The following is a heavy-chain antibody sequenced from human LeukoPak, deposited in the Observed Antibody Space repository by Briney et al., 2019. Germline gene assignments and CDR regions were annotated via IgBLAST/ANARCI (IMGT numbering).Heavy chain of an antibody. Sequence: PGRSLRLSCAASGFTFSSYWMHWVRQAPGKGLVWVSHIYSDANSTNYADSVKGRFTISRDNAKNTLYLQMNSLKAEDTAVYYCARGGDGYNYDFDYWGQGTLVTVSS. V-gene: IGHV3-74*01. D-gene: IGHD5-24*01. CDR2: IYSDANST. CDR1: GFTFSSYW. CDR3: ARGGDGYNYDFDY. J-gene: IGHJ4*02.